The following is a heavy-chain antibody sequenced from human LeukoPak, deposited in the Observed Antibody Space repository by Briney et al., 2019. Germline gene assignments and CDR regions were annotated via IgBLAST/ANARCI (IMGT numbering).Heavy chain of an antibody. CDR1: GGTFSSYA. Sequence: AASVKVSCKASGGTFSSYAISWVRQAPGQGREWMGRIIPIFGIANYAQKFQGRVTITADKSTSTAYMELSSLRSEDTAVYYCAGESRPNYYDSSGYRFDYWGQGTLVTVSS. D-gene: IGHD3-22*01. CDR2: IIPIFGIA. V-gene: IGHV1-69*04. CDR3: AGESRPNYYDSSGYRFDY. J-gene: IGHJ4*02.